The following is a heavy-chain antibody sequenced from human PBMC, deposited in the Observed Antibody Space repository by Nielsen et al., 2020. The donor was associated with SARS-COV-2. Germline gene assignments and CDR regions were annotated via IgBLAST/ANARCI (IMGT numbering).Heavy chain of an antibody. D-gene: IGHD6-19*01. CDR3: ARGFSSGLFYYFDY. V-gene: IGHV3-48*03. Sequence: GGSLRLSCVASGLTFSSHEMNWVRQAPGKGLEWVSYITSSSSTIYYADSVKGRFTISRDNAKNSLYLQMNSLRAGDTAVYYCARGFSSGLFYYFDYWGQGTLVTVSS. CDR1: GLTFSSHE. J-gene: IGHJ4*02. CDR2: ITSSSSTI.